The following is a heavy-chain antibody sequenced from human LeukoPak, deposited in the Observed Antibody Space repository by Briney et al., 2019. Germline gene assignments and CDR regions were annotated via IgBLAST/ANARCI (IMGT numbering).Heavy chain of an antibody. CDR2: MNPYSGIT. CDR3: ARDLQWELIDY. V-gene: IGHV1-8*01. D-gene: IGHD1-26*01. J-gene: IGHJ4*02. CDR1: GYTFTSYD. Sequence: GASVKVSCKASGYTFTSYDIAWVRQATGQGLEWMGWMNPYSGITGYAQKFQGRVTMTTDTSTSTAYMELRSLRSDDTAEYYCARDLQWELIDYWGQGTLVTVSS.